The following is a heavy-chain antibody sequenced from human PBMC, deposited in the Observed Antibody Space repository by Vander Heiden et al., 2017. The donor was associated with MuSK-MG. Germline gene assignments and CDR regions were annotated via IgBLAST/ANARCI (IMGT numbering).Heavy chain of an antibody. J-gene: IGHJ3*02. Sequence: QVQLQQWGAGLLKPSETLSLTCAVYGGSFSGYYWSWIRQPPGKGLEWIGEINHSGSTNYNPSLKSRVTISVDTSKNQFSLKLSSVPAADTAVYYCARVPLFLASGDAFDIWGQGTMVTVSS. CDR2: INHSGST. CDR3: ARVPLFLASGDAFDI. D-gene: IGHD3-10*01. V-gene: IGHV4-34*01. CDR1: GGSFSGYY.